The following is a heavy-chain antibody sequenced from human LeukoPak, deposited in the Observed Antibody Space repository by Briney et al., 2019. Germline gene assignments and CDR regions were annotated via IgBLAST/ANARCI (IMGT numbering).Heavy chain of an antibody. CDR3: ARDMEMVRGDRLFDY. CDR2: IYYSGST. Sequence: SETLSLTCTVSGGSISSYYWSWIRQPPGKGLEWIGYIYYSGSTNYNPSLKSRVTISVDTSKNQFSLKLSSVTAADTAVYYCARDMEMVRGDRLFDYWGQGTLVTVSS. J-gene: IGHJ4*02. D-gene: IGHD3-10*01. V-gene: IGHV4-59*12. CDR1: GGSISSYY.